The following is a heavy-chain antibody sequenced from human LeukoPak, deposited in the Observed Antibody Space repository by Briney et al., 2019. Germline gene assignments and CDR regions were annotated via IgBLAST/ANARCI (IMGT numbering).Heavy chain of an antibody. D-gene: IGHD1-7*01. J-gene: IGHJ4*02. V-gene: IGHV1-2*02. CDR2: INPNSVDT. CDR1: GYTFTAYY. Sequence: ASVKVSCMASGYTFTAYYMYWVRQAPGQGLEWMGWINPNSVDTNYAQKFQGRVSMTRDTSISTAYMELSRLRSDDTAVYYCARARTIADFDYWGQGTLVTVSS. CDR3: ARARTIADFDY.